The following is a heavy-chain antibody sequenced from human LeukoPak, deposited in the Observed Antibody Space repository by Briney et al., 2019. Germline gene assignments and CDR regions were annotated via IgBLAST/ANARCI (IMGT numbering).Heavy chain of an antibody. CDR3: ARSRIPIFGVAISGPPDFDY. V-gene: IGHV1-2*02. CDR1: GYTFTDYY. Sequence: AASVKVSCKASGYTFTDYYMHWVRQAPGHRLEWLGWVNPNSGGTNYAQTFRGRLTMTGDASISTAYMEMGRLKSDDTAMYYCARSRIPIFGVAISGPPDFDYWGQGTLVTVSS. D-gene: IGHD3-3*01. J-gene: IGHJ4*02. CDR2: VNPNSGGT.